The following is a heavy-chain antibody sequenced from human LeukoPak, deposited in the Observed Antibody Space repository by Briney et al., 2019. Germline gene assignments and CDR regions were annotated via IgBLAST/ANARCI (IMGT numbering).Heavy chain of an antibody. D-gene: IGHD6-19*01. CDR2: ISGSGGST. Sequence: GGSLRLSCAASGFTFSSYAMSWVRQAPGKGLEWVSAISGSGGSTYYADSVKGRFTISRDNSKNTLYLQMNSLRAEDTAVYYCARGSGWYNGFDCWGQGTLVTVSS. J-gene: IGHJ4*02. CDR1: GFTFSSYA. V-gene: IGHV3-23*01. CDR3: ARGSGWYNGFDC.